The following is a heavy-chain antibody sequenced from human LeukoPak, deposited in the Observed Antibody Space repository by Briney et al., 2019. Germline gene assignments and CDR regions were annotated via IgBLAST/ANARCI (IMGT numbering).Heavy chain of an antibody. Sequence: GASVKVSCKASGYTFTGYYMHWVRQAPGQGLEWMGWINPNSGGTNCAQKFQGRVTMTRDTSISTAYMELSRLRSDDTAVYYCARDHRDYYGASPTYYFDYWGQGTLVTVSS. V-gene: IGHV1-2*02. CDR1: GYTFTGYY. J-gene: IGHJ4*02. CDR2: INPNSGGT. CDR3: ARDHRDYYGASPTYYFDY. D-gene: IGHD3-10*01.